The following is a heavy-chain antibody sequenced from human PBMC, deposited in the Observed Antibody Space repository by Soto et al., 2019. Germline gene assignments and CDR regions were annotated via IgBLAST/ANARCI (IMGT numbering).Heavy chain of an antibody. CDR3: AKGGPEGFCSGGRCYFYY. J-gene: IGHJ4*02. D-gene: IGHD2-15*01. CDR1: GFTFDDYA. CDR2: ISWNSNII. V-gene: IGHV3-9*01. Sequence: EVQLVESGGGLVQPGRSLRLSCAASGFTFDDYAMHWVRRVPGKGLEWGSSISWNSNIIGYADSVKGRFTISRDNAKKSLYLQMNSLRPEDTALYYCAKGGPEGFCSGGRCYFYYWGQGTLVTVSS.